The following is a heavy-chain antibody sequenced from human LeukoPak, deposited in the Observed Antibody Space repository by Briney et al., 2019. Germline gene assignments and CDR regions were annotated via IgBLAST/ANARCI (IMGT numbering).Heavy chain of an antibody. V-gene: IGHV4-59*01. CDR3: AKDPNGDYIGTFGI. Sequence: SETLSLTCTVSGGSISSYYWSWIRQPPGKGLEWIGYIYYSGSTKYNPSLKSRVTISLDTPKNQFSLGLSSVTAADTAVYYCAKDPNGDYIGTFGIWGQGTMVTVSS. CDR1: GGSISSYY. CDR2: IYYSGST. J-gene: IGHJ3*02. D-gene: IGHD4-17*01.